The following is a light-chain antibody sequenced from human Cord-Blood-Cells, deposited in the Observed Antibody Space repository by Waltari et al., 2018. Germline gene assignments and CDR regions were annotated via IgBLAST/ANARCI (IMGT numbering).Light chain of an antibody. Sequence: SYELTQPPSVSVSPGQTASITCAGDKLGDKYACWYQQKPGQSPVLVIYQDSKRPSGIPELFCGSHSGNTATLPFSGTQAMDEAAYYCQAWARSTAVFGGGTKLTVL. CDR2: QDS. V-gene: IGLV3-1*01. J-gene: IGLJ3*02. CDR3: QAWARSTAV. CDR1: KLGDKY.